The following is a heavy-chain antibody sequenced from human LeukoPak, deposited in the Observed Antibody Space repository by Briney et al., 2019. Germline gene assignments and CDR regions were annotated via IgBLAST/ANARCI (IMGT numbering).Heavy chain of an antibody. CDR2: ISGRGEST. CDR3: AKGGGWLYYFDY. Sequence: GESLRLSCAASGFTFSTFAMNWVRQVPGKGLEWVSAISGRGESTCYADSVQGRFTISRDNSKNTLYLQINSLRAEDTAVYYCAKGGGWLYYFDYWGQGTLVTVSS. J-gene: IGHJ4*02. CDR1: GFTFSTFA. V-gene: IGHV3-23*01. D-gene: IGHD6-19*01.